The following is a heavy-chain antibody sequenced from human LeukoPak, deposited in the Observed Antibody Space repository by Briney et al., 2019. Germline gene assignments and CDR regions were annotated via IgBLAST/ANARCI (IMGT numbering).Heavy chain of an antibody. V-gene: IGHV3-23*01. J-gene: IGHJ4*02. D-gene: IGHD2-21*01. Sequence: RGSLRLSCAASGFTLSSYAMSWVRQAPGKGLECVSAISDSGNTYHADSVRGRFTISRDSSKNTLFLQMNGLRPEDAAVYYCAKAPVTTCRGAYCYPFDYWGEGNLVTVSS. CDR2: ISDSGNT. CDR3: AKAPVTTCRGAYCYPFDY. CDR1: GFTLSSYA.